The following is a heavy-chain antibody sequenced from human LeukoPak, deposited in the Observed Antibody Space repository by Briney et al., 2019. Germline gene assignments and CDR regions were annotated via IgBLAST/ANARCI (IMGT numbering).Heavy chain of an antibody. Sequence: SETLSLTCAVYGGSFSGYYWSWIRQPPGKGLEWIGEINHSGSTNYNPSLKSRVTISVDTSKNQFSLKLSSVTAADTAVYYCANGYREYFDYWGQGTLVTVSS. J-gene: IGHJ4*02. CDR2: INHSGST. CDR1: GGSFSGYY. CDR3: ANGYREYFDY. D-gene: IGHD5-24*01. V-gene: IGHV4-34*01.